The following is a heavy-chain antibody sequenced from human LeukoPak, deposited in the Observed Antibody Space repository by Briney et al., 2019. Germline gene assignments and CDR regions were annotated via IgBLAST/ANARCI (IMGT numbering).Heavy chain of an antibody. V-gene: IGHV3-48*03. J-gene: IGHJ4*02. CDR1: GFTFSSYE. CDR3: ARSFMPLIVVYFDN. Sequence: PGGSLRLSCAASGFTFSSYEMNWVRQAPGKGLERISYISSSGRTTHYADSVKGRFTISRDNVRNSLYLQMNSLRAEDTAVYYCARSFMPLIVVYFDNWGQGTLVSVSS. D-gene: IGHD3-22*01. CDR2: ISSSGRTT.